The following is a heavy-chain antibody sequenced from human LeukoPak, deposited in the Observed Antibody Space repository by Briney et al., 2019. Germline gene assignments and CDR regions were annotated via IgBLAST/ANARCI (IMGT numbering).Heavy chain of an antibody. J-gene: IGHJ5*02. CDR3: ARRTDSGWKWFDP. CDR1: GYRFTSYW. V-gene: IGHV5-51*01. D-gene: IGHD6-19*01. Sequence: GESLNISCKASGYRFTSYWIGWVRQMPGKGLEWMGVIHPGEYERRYSPPFEGQVTISADKSISTAYMQWSSLKASDTAMYYCARRTDSGWKWFDPWGQGTLVTVSS. CDR2: IHPGEYER.